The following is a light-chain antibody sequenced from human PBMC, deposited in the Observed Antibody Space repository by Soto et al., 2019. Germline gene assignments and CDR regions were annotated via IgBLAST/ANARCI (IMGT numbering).Light chain of an antibody. CDR2: GAS. J-gene: IGKJ1*01. CDR1: QSVSSK. CDR3: QQYDTWWT. Sequence: EIVMTQSPATLSVSPGERATLSCRASQSVSSKLAWYQQKPGQAPRLLIHGASTRATGVPARFSGSGSGTEFTLTISSLQSEDFAVYYCQQYDTWWTFGQGTKVEIK. V-gene: IGKV3-15*01.